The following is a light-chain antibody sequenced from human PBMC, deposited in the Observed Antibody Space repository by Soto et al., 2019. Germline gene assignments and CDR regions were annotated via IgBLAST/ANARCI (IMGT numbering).Light chain of an antibody. CDR1: SGDVGGYNY. CDR2: EVS. CDR3: SSYTAISTPYV. V-gene: IGLV2-14*01. J-gene: IGLJ1*01. Sequence: QSALTQPASVSGSPGQSITISCTGTSGDVGGYNYVSWYQQHPGKAPKVMIYEVSNRPSGVSNRFSGSKSGNTASLTISGLQAEDEADYYCSSYTAISTPYVFGTGTQLTVL.